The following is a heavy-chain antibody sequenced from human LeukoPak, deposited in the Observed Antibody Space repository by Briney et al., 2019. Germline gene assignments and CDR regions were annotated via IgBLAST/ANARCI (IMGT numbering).Heavy chain of an antibody. Sequence: ASVKVTCKAFGYTFTAYYMHWVRQAPGQGLEWMGWINLYSGGTSYTQKSQGRVTMTRDTSTSTAYMELDRLGSDDPAVYCCARVAGCDWYYCDRWGQGSLV. V-gene: IGHV1-2*02. CDR2: INLYSGGT. CDR1: GYTFTAYY. J-gene: IGHJ1*01. D-gene: IGHD2-21*02. CDR3: ARVAGCDWYYCDR.